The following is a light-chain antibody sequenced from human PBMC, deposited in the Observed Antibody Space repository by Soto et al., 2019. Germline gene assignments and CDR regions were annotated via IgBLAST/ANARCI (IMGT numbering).Light chain of an antibody. J-gene: IGLJ1*01. CDR1: TSNIGAGYD. CDR3: QSYDSSLKYV. V-gene: IGLV1-40*01. CDR2: GNN. Sequence: SVLTQPPSVSGAPGQRVTISCTGSTSNIGAGYDVHWYQQLPGTAPKLLIYGNNNRPSGVPDRFSASKSGTSASLAIAGLQAEDEADYYCQSYDSSLKYVFGTGTKVTVL.